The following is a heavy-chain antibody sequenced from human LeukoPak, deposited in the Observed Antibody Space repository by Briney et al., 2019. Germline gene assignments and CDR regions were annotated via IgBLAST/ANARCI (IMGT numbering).Heavy chain of an antibody. CDR3: ARDPYRDAPDYFDY. D-gene: IGHD1-14*01. Sequence: GGSLRLSCAASGFTFSSYSMYWVRQAPGKGQEWVSSISGSGDSTFYADSVKGRFTISRDNAKNSLYLQMNSLRPEDTAVYYCARDPYRDAPDYFDYWGQGTLVTVSS. CDR1: GFTFSSYS. V-gene: IGHV3-21*01. J-gene: IGHJ4*02. CDR2: ISGSGDST.